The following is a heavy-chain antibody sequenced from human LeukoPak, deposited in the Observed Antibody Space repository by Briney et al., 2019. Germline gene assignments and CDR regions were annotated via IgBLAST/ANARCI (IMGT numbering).Heavy chain of an antibody. CDR2: ISSTSSYI. CDR1: DFTFSSYS. J-gene: IGHJ3*02. Sequence: GGSLRLSCVASDFTFSSYSMTWVRQAPGKVLEWVSSISSTSSYIYYADSLKGRFTISRDNAKNSLYLQMNSLRAEDTAVYYCARGLNVRITIFGVVTNAFDIWGQGTMVTVSS. V-gene: IGHV3-21*01. CDR3: ARGLNVRITIFGVVTNAFDI. D-gene: IGHD3-3*01.